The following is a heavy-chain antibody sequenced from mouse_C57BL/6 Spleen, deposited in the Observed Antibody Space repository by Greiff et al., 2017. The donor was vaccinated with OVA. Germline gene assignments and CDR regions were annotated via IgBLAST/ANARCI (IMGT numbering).Heavy chain of an antibody. Sequence: QVQLKESGAELVKPGASVKISCKASGYAFSSYWMNWVKQRPGKGLEWIGQIYPGDGDTNYNGKFKGKATLTADKSSSTAYMQLSSLTSEDSAVYFCARDTTVVLDYWGQGTTLTVSS. CDR3: ARDTTVVLDY. CDR2: IYPGDGDT. CDR1: GYAFSSYW. V-gene: IGHV1-80*01. J-gene: IGHJ2*01. D-gene: IGHD1-1*01.